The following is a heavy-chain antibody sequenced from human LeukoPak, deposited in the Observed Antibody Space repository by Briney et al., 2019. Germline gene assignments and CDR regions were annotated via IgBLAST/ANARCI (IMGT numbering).Heavy chain of an antibody. CDR2: IIPIFGTA. CDR1: GGTFSSYA. J-gene: IGHJ4*02. V-gene: IGHV1-69*05. CDR3: ASPYSGGWYYFDY. Sequence: SVKVSCKASGGTFSSYAISWVRQAPGQGLEWMGGIIPIFGTANYAQKFQGRVTITTDESTSTAYMELSSLRSEDTAVYYCASPYSGGWYYFDYWGQGTLVTVSS. D-gene: IGHD6-19*01.